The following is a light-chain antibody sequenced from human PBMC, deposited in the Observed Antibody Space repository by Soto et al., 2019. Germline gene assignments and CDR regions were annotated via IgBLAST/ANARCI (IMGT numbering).Light chain of an antibody. J-gene: IGKJ2*01. CDR1: QSVSSH. V-gene: IGKV3-11*01. Sequence: DIVLTQSPATLSLSPGERATLSCRASQSVSSHLAWYQQKPGQAPTLLIYDASNSATGIPGRFTGSGSGTDFPLTPSSLGPQDSPVYYYHQRINCPRTFGQGPQLDIK. CDR3: HQRINCPRT. CDR2: DAS.